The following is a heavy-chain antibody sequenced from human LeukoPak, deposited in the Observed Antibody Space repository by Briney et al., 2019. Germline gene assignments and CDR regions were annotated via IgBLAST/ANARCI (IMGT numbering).Heavy chain of an antibody. CDR1: GFTFSSYD. D-gene: IGHD2-2*01. V-gene: IGHV3-13*01. Sequence: GGSLRLSCAASGFTFSSYDMHWVRQATGKGLEWVSAIGTAGDTYYPGSVKGRFTISRENAKNSLYLQMNSLRAEDTAVYYCARARGWDCSSSRCYGLFDPWGQGTLVTVSS. CDR3: ARARGWDCSSSRCYGLFDP. CDR2: IGTAGDT. J-gene: IGHJ5*02.